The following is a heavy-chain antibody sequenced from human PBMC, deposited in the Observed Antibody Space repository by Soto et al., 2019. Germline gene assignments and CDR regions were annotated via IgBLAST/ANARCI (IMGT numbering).Heavy chain of an antibody. Sequence: GESLKISCKGSGYSFSTNWIGWVRQKPGKGLEWMAIIYPTDYDTRYSPSFQGQVTISADKSINTAYLRWSSLKASDTAIYFCARGLFGFDSWGQGTQVTAPQ. J-gene: IGHJ4*02. CDR1: GYSFSTNW. V-gene: IGHV5-51*01. CDR2: IYPTDYDT. CDR3: ARGLFGFDS. D-gene: IGHD3-10*01.